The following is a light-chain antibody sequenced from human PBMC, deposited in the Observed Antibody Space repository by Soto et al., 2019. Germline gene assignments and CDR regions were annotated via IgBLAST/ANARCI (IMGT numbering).Light chain of an antibody. J-gene: IGKJ1*01. CDR2: GAS. CDR1: QSVSSSY. Sequence: EIVMTQSPATLSLSPGERATLSCRASQSVSSSYLAWYQQKLGQAPRLLIHGASTRATGIPARFSGSGSGTEFTLTISSLQSKDFAVYYCQQYNNWPRTFGQGTKVE. CDR3: QQYNNWPRT. V-gene: IGKV3-15*01.